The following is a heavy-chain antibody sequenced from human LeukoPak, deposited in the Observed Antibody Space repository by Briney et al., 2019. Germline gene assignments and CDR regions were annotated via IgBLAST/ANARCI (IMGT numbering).Heavy chain of an antibody. V-gene: IGHV3-53*05. CDR2: IDSGGTA. CDR1: EITPSNKY. D-gene: IGHD1-14*01. CDR3: AISISNKDFDY. J-gene: IGHJ4*02. Sequence: PGGSLRLSCAVSEITPSNKYMSWVRQAPGKGLECVSVIDSGGTAYYADSVKGRFTISRDSSGKSLFLRMNRLRSEDTALYHCAISISNKDFDYWGRGTQVTVSS.